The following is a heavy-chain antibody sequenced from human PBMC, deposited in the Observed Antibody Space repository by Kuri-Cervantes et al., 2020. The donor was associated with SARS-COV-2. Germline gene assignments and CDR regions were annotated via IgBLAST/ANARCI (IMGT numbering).Heavy chain of an antibody. Sequence: ESLKISCTVSGYSISSGYYWGWIRQPPGKGLEWIGSIYHSGSTNYNPSLKSRVTISVDTSKNQFSLKLSSVTAADTAVYYCARYFAVTTYNWFDPWGQGNRVTVSS. J-gene: IGHJ5*02. CDR3: ARYFAVTTYNWFDP. D-gene: IGHD4-11*01. V-gene: IGHV4-38-2*02. CDR2: IYHSGST. CDR1: GYSISSGYY.